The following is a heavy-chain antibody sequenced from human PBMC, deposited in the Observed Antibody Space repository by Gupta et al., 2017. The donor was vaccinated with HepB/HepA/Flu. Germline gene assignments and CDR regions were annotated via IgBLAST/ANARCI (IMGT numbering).Heavy chain of an antibody. J-gene: IGHJ4*02. CDR3: ASDSSFDS. V-gene: IGHV1-69*04. Sequence: QVQLVQSGAEVRTPGSSVTVSCQASGGPFNSYAISWVRHVPGQGLEWMGRFIPLLNTTNYAQKCQGRVTITADKSTSTAYMELSSLRSEDTAVYYCASDSSFDSWGQGTPVTVSS. CDR2: FIPLLNTT. CDR1: GGPFNSYA.